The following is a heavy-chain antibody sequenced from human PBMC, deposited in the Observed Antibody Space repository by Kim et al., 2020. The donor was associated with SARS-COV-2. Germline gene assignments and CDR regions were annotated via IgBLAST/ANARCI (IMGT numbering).Heavy chain of an antibody. CDR3: VKPRLQLWDQNVFDS. V-gene: IGHV3-23*01. J-gene: IGHJ3*02. CDR2: VSFSGDNT. CDR1: GFTFNSYA. Sequence: GGSLRLSCAASGFTFNSYAMSWVRQAPGKGLEWVSGVSFSGDNTYYADSVKGRFTISRDNSKNTLFLQMNSLRAEDTAVYYCVKPRLQLWDQNVFDSWGQATMVAVRS. D-gene: IGHD5-18*01.